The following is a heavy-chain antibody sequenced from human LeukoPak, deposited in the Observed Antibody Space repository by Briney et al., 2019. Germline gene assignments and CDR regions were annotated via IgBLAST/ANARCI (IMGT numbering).Heavy chain of an antibody. CDR2: ISAYNGNP. V-gene: IGHV1-18*01. CDR3: ARGTMVRGVIWSFDY. Sequence: GASVKVSCKASGYSFTNYGISWVRQGPGQGLEWMGWISAYNGNPTYAQKLRGRVTVTTDTSTSTAYMELRSLRSDDTAVYYCARGTMVRGVIWSFDYWGQGTLVTVSS. J-gene: IGHJ4*02. D-gene: IGHD3-10*01. CDR1: GYSFTNYG.